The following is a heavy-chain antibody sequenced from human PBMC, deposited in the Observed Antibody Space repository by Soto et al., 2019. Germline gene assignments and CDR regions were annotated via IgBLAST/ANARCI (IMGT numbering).Heavy chain of an antibody. CDR3: ARDGPSMVRGVIGYYYYGMDV. CDR1: GGTFSSYA. D-gene: IGHD3-10*01. Sequence: QVQLVQSGAEVQKPGSSVKVSCKASGGTFSSYAISWVRQAPGQGLEWMGGIIPIFGTANYAQKFQGRVTITADESTSTAYMELSSLRSEDTAVYYCARDGPSMVRGVIGYYYYGMDVWGQGTTVTVSS. CDR2: IIPIFGTA. V-gene: IGHV1-69*01. J-gene: IGHJ6*02.